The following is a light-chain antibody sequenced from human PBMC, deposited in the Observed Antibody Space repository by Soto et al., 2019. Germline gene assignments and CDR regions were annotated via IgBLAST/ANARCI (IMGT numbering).Light chain of an antibody. CDR3: SSYTTSSSYV. V-gene: IGLV2-14*01. Sequence: QSVLTQPASVSGSPGQAITISCTGTSSDVGGYIYVSWYQQHPGKAPKLMIYDVTSRPSGVSYRFSGSKSGNTASLTISGLQAEVEADYYCSSYTTSSSYVFGTGTKGTVL. J-gene: IGLJ1*01. CDR1: SSDVGGYIY. CDR2: DVT.